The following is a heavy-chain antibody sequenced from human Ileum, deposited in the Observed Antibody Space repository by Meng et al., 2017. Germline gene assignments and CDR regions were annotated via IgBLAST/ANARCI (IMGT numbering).Heavy chain of an antibody. V-gene: IGHV4-4*02. CDR2: IYESGTT. D-gene: IGHD1-14*01. CDR3: ARVSYNKGSPKFDS. Sequence: QGQVQMVGPGLVTPSVNLFLSVAFSCDSIRNGNWWIWVRPPPGKGLEWIGEIYESGTTNYNPSLKSRVTISVDKSKNEFSLKLSSVTAADTALYYCARVSYNKGSPKFDSWGQGTLVTVSS. J-gene: IGHJ4*02. CDR1: CDSIRNGNW.